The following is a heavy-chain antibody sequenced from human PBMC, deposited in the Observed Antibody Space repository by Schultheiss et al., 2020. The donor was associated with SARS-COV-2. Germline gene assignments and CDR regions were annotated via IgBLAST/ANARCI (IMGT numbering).Heavy chain of an antibody. CDR3: ARVVARAFDI. CDR1: GGSISSGGYS. D-gene: IGHD2-15*01. CDR2: IYHSGST. V-gene: IGHV4-30-2*01. J-gene: IGHJ3*02. Sequence: SETLSLTCAVSGGSISSGGYSWSWIRQPPGKGLEWIGYIYHSGSTYYNPSLKSRVTISVDRSKNQFSLKLSSVTAADTAVYYCARVVARAFDIWGQGTMVTVSS.